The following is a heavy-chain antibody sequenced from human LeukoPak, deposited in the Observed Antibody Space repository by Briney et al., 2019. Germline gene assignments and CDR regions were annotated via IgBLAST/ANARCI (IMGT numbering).Heavy chain of an antibody. CDR3: ARDDDYDDHNTFDM. Sequence: GGSLRLSCAASGFTFSSYAMNWVRQAPGEGLEWVSAISGSGGNTYYADSVKGRFTISRDNSKNTLYLEMNTLRAEDTAVYYCARDDDYDDHNTFDMWGHGTMVTVSS. D-gene: IGHD3-16*01. J-gene: IGHJ3*02. CDR1: GFTFSSYA. CDR2: ISGSGGNT. V-gene: IGHV3-23*01.